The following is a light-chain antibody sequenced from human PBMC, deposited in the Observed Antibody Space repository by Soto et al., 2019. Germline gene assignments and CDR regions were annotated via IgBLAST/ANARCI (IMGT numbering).Light chain of an antibody. J-gene: IGKJ1*01. Sequence: EIVLTQSPGARSCSPGEKATLSCGASQGVSSSYLAWYQQKPGQAPRLLIYGASTRATGIPDRFSGSGSGTDFTLTISRLEPEDFAVYYCQQYGSSPRTFGQGTKVEIK. CDR3: QQYGSSPRT. CDR1: QGVSSSY. CDR2: GAS. V-gene: IGKV3-20*01.